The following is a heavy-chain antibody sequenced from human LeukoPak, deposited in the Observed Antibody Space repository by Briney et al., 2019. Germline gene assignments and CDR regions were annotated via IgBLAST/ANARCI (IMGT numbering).Heavy chain of an antibody. D-gene: IGHD3-22*01. J-gene: IGHJ6*02. V-gene: IGHV3-9*01. CDR2: ITWNRDNI. Sequence: GGSLKLSCKVSGFTFDDYAMHWVRHTPGKGLEWVSGITWNRDNIGYGDSVKGRFTISRDNVKNVLYLQMNSLRPEDTALYYCAKDLSSAITSALVLDVWGQGTTVIVS. CDR3: AKDLSSAITSALVLDV. CDR1: GFTFDDYA.